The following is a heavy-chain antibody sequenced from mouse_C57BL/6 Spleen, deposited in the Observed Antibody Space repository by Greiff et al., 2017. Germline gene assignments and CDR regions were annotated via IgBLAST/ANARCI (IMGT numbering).Heavy chain of an antibody. CDR2: IWTGGGT. Sequence: QVQLQQSGPGLVAPSQSLSITCTVSGFSLTSYAISWVRQPPGKGLEWLGVIWTGGGTNYNSALKSRLSISKDNSKSQVFLKMNSLQTDDTARYYCARNVYYYGSSYYYYAMDYWGQGTSVTVSS. CDR3: ARNVYYYGSSYYYYAMDY. D-gene: IGHD1-1*01. J-gene: IGHJ4*01. CDR1: GFSLTSYA. V-gene: IGHV2-9-1*01.